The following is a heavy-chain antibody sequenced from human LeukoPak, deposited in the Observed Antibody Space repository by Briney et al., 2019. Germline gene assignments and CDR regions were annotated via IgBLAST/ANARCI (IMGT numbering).Heavy chain of an antibody. V-gene: IGHV3-30-3*01. J-gene: IGHJ3*02. CDR3: VDTAIGPNAFDI. D-gene: IGHD5-18*01. CDR1: GFTFSSYA. Sequence: PGGSLRLSCAASGFTFSSYAMHWVRQAPGKGLEWVAVISYDGSNKYYADSVKGRFTISRDNSKNTLYLQMNSLRAEDTAVYYCVDTAIGPNAFDIWGQGTMVTVSS. CDR2: ISYDGSNK.